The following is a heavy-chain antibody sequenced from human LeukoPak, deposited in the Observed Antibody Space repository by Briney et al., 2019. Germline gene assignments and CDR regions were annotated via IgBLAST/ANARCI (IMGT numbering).Heavy chain of an antibody. V-gene: IGHV4-59*01. CDR1: GGSISGYY. CDR3: ARGGLENGYHSNDGFDI. Sequence: PSETLSLTCTVSGGSISGYYWSWIRQPPGKGLEWIGYIYYSGSTKYNPSLKSRVTMSVDTSRNQFSLKLSSVTAADTGVYYCARGGLENGYHSNDGFDIWGQGTMVTVSS. J-gene: IGHJ3*02. D-gene: IGHD3-22*01. CDR2: IYYSGST.